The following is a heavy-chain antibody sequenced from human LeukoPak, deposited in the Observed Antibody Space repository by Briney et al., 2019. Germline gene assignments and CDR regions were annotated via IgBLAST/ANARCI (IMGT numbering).Heavy chain of an antibody. D-gene: IGHD1-14*01. CDR1: GYTFTTYY. V-gene: IGHV1-46*01. CDR2: INPSGGGT. CDR3: ARGLGPPGKARWFDP. Sequence: ASVKDSCMASGYTFTTYYMHWVRQAPGQGLEWMGIINPSGGGTTYAQKFQGRVTMTRDTSTSTVYMDLSSLRSEDTTVYYCARGLGPPGKARWFDPWGLGTLVTVSS. J-gene: IGHJ5*02.